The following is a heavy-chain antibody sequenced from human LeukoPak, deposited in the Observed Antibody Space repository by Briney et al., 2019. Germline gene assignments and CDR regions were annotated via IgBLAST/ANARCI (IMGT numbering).Heavy chain of an antibody. Sequence: GGSLSLSCAASGFTFSSSAMSWVRQAPGKGLEWVSGISAGGDSTYYADSVKGRITISRDNSKNTLYLQMNSLRAEDTAVYYCAKLFWSGYYSGNSPIDYWGQGTLVTVSS. V-gene: IGHV3-23*01. J-gene: IGHJ4*02. CDR3: AKLFWSGYYSGNSPIDY. CDR1: GFTFSSSA. CDR2: ISAGGDST. D-gene: IGHD3-3*01.